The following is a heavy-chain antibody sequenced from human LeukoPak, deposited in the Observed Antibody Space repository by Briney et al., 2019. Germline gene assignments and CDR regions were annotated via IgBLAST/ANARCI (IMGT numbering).Heavy chain of an antibody. CDR1: GGSISSSNW. CDR2: TYHSGST. Sequence: SETLSLTCVVSGGSISSSNWWTWVRQPPGEGLEWIGETYHSGSTNYNPSLMSRVTISVDKSKNQFSLKLTSVTAADTAVYYCERRTTVTNLFDYWGQGTLVTVSS. D-gene: IGHD4-17*01. CDR3: ERRTTVTNLFDY. V-gene: IGHV4-4*02. J-gene: IGHJ4*02.